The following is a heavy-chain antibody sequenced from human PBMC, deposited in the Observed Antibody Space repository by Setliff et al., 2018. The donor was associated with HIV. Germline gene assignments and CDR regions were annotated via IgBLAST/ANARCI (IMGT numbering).Heavy chain of an antibody. CDR2: ISGSGGST. Sequence: GGSLRLSCAASGFTFSSYAMSWVRQAPGKGLEWVSAISGSGGSTYYADSVKGRFTISRDNSKNTLYLQMNSLRAEDTAVYYCAKALLPKVFGVVNGYYYYGMDVWGQGTTVTVSS. D-gene: IGHD3-3*01. V-gene: IGHV3-23*01. CDR1: GFTFSSYA. J-gene: IGHJ6*02. CDR3: AKALLPKVFGVVNGYYYYGMDV.